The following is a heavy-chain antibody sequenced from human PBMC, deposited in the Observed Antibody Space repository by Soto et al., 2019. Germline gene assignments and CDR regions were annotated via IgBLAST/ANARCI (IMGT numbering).Heavy chain of an antibody. V-gene: IGHV3-53*04. D-gene: IGHD2-15*01. Sequence: EVQLVESGGGLVQPGGSLRLSCAASGFTVSSNYMSWVRQAPGKGLEWVSVIYSGGSTYYAASVKGRFTISRHNSKNTLYLQMNSLRAEDTAVYYCAREYCSGGSCYPYFDYWGQGTLVTVSS. CDR2: IYSGGST. CDR3: AREYCSGGSCYPYFDY. J-gene: IGHJ4*02. CDR1: GFTVSSNY.